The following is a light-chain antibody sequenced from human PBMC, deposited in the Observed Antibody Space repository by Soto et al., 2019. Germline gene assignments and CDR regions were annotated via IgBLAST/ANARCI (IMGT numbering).Light chain of an antibody. V-gene: IGKV1-5*03. CDR1: QTISSW. Sequence: DIQMTQSPSTLSASVGDRVTITCRASQTISSWLAWYQQKPGKAPKLLIYKASSLESGVPSRFSGSGSGTEFTLTISSLQPEDFAVYYCQRYGSSLFTFGQGTRLEIK. J-gene: IGKJ5*01. CDR2: KAS. CDR3: QRYGSSLFT.